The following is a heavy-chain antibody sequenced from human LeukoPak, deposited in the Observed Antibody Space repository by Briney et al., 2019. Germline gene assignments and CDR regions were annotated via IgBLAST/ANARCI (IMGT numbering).Heavy chain of an antibody. Sequence: XSVKVSCKASGYIFTSYGIAWVRQARGQGLEWMGWISAYNGYASYPESLQGRVTMTTDTSTKTAYMELRSLRSDDTAVYYCARYRLSDSPINWFDPWGQGTLVTVSS. CDR1: GYIFTSYG. CDR2: ISAYNGYA. D-gene: IGHD3-16*02. J-gene: IGHJ5*02. CDR3: ARYRLSDSPINWFDP. V-gene: IGHV1-18*01.